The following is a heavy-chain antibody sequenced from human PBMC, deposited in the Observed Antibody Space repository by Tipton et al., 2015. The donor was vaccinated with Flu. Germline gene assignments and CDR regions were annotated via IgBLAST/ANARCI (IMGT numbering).Heavy chain of an antibody. D-gene: IGHD6-19*01. V-gene: IGHV3-30*04. CDR2: ISYDGSNK. J-gene: IGHJ6*02. Sequence: RSLRLSCAASGFTFSSYAMHWVRQAPGKGLEWVAVISYDGSNKYYADSVKGRFTISRDNSKNTLYLQMNSLRAEDTAVYYCASPEEQWLPTVDVWGQGTTVTV. CDR3: ASPEEQWLPTVDV. CDR1: GFTFSSYA.